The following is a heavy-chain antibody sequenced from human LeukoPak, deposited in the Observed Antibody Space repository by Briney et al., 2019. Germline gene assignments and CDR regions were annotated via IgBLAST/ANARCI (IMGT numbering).Heavy chain of an antibody. CDR3: ARARGWYGGVDY. CDR1: GYIFTSYW. D-gene: IGHD6-19*01. J-gene: IGHJ4*02. CDR2: IDPSDSYT. V-gene: IGHV5-10-1*01. Sequence: GGSLMISGQGSGYIFTSYWISWVRQLPGKGLEWMGRIDPSDSYTNYSPSFQGRVTISADKSISTAYLQWGSLKASDTAMHYCARARGWYGGVDYWGQGTLVTVSS.